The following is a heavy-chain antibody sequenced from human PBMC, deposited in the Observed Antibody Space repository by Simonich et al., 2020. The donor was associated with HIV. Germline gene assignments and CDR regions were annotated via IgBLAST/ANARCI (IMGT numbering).Heavy chain of an antibody. CDR2: INHSGRT. CDR1: GGSFSGYY. J-gene: IGHJ3*02. CDR3: ARRRIQLWLLALDI. Sequence: QVQLQQWGAGLLKPSETLSLTCAVYGGSFSGYYWSWIGQPPGKGLEWIGEINHSGRTNDNSSLKSRVTISVDTSKNQFSLKLSSVTAADTAVYYCARRRIQLWLLALDIWGQGTMVTVSS. D-gene: IGHD5-18*01. V-gene: IGHV4-34*01.